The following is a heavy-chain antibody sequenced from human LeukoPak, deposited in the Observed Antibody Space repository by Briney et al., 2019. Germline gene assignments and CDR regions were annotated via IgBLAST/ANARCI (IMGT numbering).Heavy chain of an antibody. Sequence: ASVKVSCKASGYTFTGYYMHWVRQAPGQGLEWMGWINPNSGGTNYAQKFQGWDTMTRGTSISTAYMELSRLRSDDTAVYYCARGSSSWYRTFDYWGQGTLVTVSS. J-gene: IGHJ4*02. D-gene: IGHD6-13*01. V-gene: IGHV1-2*04. CDR1: GYTFTGYY. CDR3: ARGSSSWYRTFDY. CDR2: INPNSGGT.